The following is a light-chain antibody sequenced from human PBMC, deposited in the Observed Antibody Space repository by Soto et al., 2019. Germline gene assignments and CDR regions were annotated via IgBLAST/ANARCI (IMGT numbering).Light chain of an antibody. CDR2: KAS. J-gene: IGKJ1*01. CDR1: QSISSW. Sequence: DIQMTQSPSTLSASVGDRVTITCRASQSISSWLAWWQQKPGRAPKLLIYKASNLESGVPSRFSGSGSETDFTLTISSLQADDCATYYCLQYKSYLWTFGQGTKVEIK. V-gene: IGKV1-5*03. CDR3: LQYKSYLWT.